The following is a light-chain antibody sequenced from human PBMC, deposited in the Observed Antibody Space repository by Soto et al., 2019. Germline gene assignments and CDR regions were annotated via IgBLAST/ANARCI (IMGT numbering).Light chain of an antibody. Sequence: EIVLTQSPGTLSLSPGERATLSCRASQSVSSIYLAWYQQKPGQAPRLLIYEASSRATGIPARFSGGGSGTVFTLTISRLEPEDFAVYYCQQRSNWPWTFGQGTKVDIK. CDR2: EAS. J-gene: IGKJ1*01. V-gene: IGKV3D-20*02. CDR1: QSVSSIY. CDR3: QQRSNWPWT.